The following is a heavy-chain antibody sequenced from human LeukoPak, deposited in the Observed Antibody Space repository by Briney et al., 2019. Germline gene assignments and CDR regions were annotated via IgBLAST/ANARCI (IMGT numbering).Heavy chain of an antibody. D-gene: IGHD6-13*01. CDR1: GFTFSSYS. CDR2: ISSSSSYI. CDR3: ARLGSSWTDPGSWYFDL. J-gene: IGHJ2*01. V-gene: IGHV3-21*01. Sequence: PGGSLRLSCAASGFTFSSYSMNWVRQAPGKGLEWVSSISSSSSYIYYADSVKGRFTISRDNAKNSLYLQMNSLRAEDTAVYYCARLGSSWTDPGSWYFDLWGRGTLVTVSS.